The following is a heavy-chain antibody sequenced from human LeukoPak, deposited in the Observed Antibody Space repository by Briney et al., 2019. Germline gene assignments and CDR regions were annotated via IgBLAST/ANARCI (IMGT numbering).Heavy chain of an antibody. CDR2: ISSRGTTI. J-gene: IGHJ4*02. V-gene: IGHV3-11*04. CDR3: ARDGSSTSPIDY. D-gene: IGHD2-2*01. Sequence: GGSLRLSCTASGFTFSDSFMSWIRQAPGKGLEWISYISSRGTTIYYADSVKGRFTISRDNAKNSLYLQMNSLRVEDTAVYYCARDGSSTSPIDYWGQGTLVTVSS. CDR1: GFTFSDSF.